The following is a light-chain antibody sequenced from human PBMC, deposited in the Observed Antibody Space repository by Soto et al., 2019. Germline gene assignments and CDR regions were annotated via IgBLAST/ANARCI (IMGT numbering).Light chain of an antibody. CDR3: QQYNNWPPRT. V-gene: IGKV3-15*01. Sequence: EIVMTQSPVTLSVSPGERATLSCRASQSISNHLAWYQQKPGQAPRLRIYGASTRATGIPARFSGSGSGTEFTLTISSLQSENFAVYYCQQYNNWPPRTVGQGTKLEIK. CDR2: GAS. J-gene: IGKJ2*01. CDR1: QSISNH.